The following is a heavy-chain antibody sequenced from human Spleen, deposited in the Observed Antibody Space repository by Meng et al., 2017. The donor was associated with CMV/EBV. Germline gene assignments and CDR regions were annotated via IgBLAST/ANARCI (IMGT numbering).Heavy chain of an antibody. J-gene: IGHJ4*02. D-gene: IGHD1-26*01. CDR2: ISSGGTTI. CDR1: GFTFSNYE. CDR3: ARDHVWERAFDY. V-gene: IGHV3-48*03. Sequence: GESLKISCAASGFTFSNYEMIWVRQAPGKGLEWVSYISSGGTTIYYADSVKGRFTISRDNAKNSLYLQMSSLRAEDTAVYYCARDHVWERAFDYWGQGTLVTVSS.